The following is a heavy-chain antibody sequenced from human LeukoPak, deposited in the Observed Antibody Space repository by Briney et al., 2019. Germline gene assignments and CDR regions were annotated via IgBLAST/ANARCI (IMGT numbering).Heavy chain of an antibody. Sequence: SETLSLTCAVYGGSFSGYYWSWIRQPPGKGLEWIGEINHSGSTNYNPSLKSRVTISVDTSKNQFSLKLSSVTAADTAVYYCARDSLSEYSSSSGFDPWGQGTLVTVSS. J-gene: IGHJ5*02. V-gene: IGHV4-34*01. CDR1: GGSFSGYY. CDR2: INHSGST. CDR3: ARDSLSEYSSSSGFDP. D-gene: IGHD6-6*01.